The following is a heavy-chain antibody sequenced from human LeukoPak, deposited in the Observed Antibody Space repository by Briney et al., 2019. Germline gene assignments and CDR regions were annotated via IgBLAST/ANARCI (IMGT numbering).Heavy chain of an antibody. D-gene: IGHD1-26*01. V-gene: IGHV3-48*01. CDR1: GFTFSTYS. CDR3: ARGGSSRSFDY. J-gene: IGHJ4*02. Sequence: GGSLRLSCAASGFTFSTYSMNWVRQAPGKGLEWVSYISSSSSTIYYADSVKGRFTISRDNAKNSLYLQMNSLRAEDTAVYYCARGGSSRSFDYWGQGTLVTVSS. CDR2: ISSSSSTI.